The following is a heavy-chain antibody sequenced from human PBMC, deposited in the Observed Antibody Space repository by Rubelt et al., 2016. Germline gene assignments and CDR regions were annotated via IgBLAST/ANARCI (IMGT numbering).Heavy chain of an antibody. D-gene: IGHD2-2*01. V-gene: IGHV4-59*01. Sequence: QVQLQESGPGLVKPSETLSLTCTVSGGSISGYYWSWLWQPPGTVLAWIVLIFYCWSTNYNPSLKVPVTISVDTSKDQCSLSLGFMTAAETAVDYCARGSRRCSSTSCYLGFWGQGTLVTVSS. CDR1: GGSISGYY. J-gene: IGHJ4*02. CDR3: ARGSRRCSSTSCYLGF. CDR2: IFYCWST.